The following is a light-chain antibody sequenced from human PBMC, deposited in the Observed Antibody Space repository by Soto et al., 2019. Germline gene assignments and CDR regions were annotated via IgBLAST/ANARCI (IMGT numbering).Light chain of an antibody. Sequence: QSVLTQPASLSGSPGQSITISSTGTSSDVGGYNYVSWYQQHPGKAPKLMIYDVSNRPSGVSNRFSGSKSGNTASLTISGLQAEDEADYYCSSYTSSSPYVFGAGTKVTVL. CDR1: SSDVGGYNY. CDR3: SSYTSSSPYV. J-gene: IGLJ1*01. V-gene: IGLV2-14*01. CDR2: DVS.